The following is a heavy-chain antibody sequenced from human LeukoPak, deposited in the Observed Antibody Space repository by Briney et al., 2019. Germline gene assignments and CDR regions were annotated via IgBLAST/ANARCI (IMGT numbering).Heavy chain of an antibody. CDR3: ARGERWLQAEYYGMDV. CDR1: GFTFSSYW. CDR2: INSDGSST. Sequence: PGGSLRLSCAASGFTFSSYWMHWVRQAPGKGLVWVSRINSDGSSTSYADSVKGRFTISRDNAKNTLYLQMNSLRAEDTAVYYGARGERWLQAEYYGMDVWGQGTTVTVSS. D-gene: IGHD5-24*01. J-gene: IGHJ6*02. V-gene: IGHV3-74*01.